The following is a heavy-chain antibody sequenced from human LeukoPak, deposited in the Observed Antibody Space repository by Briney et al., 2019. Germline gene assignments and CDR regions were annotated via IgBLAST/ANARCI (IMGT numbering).Heavy chain of an antibody. CDR3: ARGVDTAMETGLNY. D-gene: IGHD5-18*01. Sequence: PSETLSLTCTVSGGSISSYYWSWIRQPPGKGLEWIGYIYYSGSTNYNPSLKSRVTISVDTSKNQFSLKLSSVTAADTAVYYCARGVDTAMETGLNYWGQGTLVTVSS. CDR1: GGSISSYY. CDR2: IYYSGST. V-gene: IGHV4-59*01. J-gene: IGHJ4*02.